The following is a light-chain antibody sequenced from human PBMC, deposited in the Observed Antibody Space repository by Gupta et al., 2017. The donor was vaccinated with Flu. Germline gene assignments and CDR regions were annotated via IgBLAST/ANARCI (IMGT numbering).Light chain of an antibody. J-gene: IGLJ2*01. CDR1: NIGSKS. CDR3: QVWDSSSDPHVV. CDR2: DDS. Sequence: SYVLPQPPSVSVAPGPTARITCGGNNIGSKSVHWYQQKPGQAPVLVVYDDSDRPSGIPERFAGSNSGNTATLTISRVEAGDEADYYCQVWDSSSDPHVVFGGGTKLTVL. V-gene: IGLV3-21*02.